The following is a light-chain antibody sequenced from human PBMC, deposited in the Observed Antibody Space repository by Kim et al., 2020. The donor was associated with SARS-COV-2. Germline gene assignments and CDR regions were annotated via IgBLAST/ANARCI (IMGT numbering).Light chain of an antibody. CDR3: NSRDSNDNVV. V-gene: IGLV3-19*01. CDR2: GKN. CDR1: SLRSYY. Sequence: AFGPTVRIQGKGASLRSYYAPWHQQQPGPAPILIIYGKNHRPAGLQDRFAGSSSGNTSFLTTTGNQAGDEADYYCNSRDSNDNVVFGGGTKLTVL. J-gene: IGLJ2*01.